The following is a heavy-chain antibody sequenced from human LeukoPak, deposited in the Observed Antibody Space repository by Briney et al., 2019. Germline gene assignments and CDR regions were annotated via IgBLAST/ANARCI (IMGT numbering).Heavy chain of an antibody. Sequence: SETLSLTCTVSGGSISSYYWSWIRQPPGKGLEWIGYIYYSGSTNYNPSLKSRVTISVDTSKNQFSLKLSSVTAADTAVYYCAIDIVGATKDAFDVWGQGTMVTVSS. J-gene: IGHJ3*01. D-gene: IGHD1-26*01. CDR2: IYYSGST. CDR3: AIDIVGATKDAFDV. V-gene: IGHV4-59*01. CDR1: GGSISSYY.